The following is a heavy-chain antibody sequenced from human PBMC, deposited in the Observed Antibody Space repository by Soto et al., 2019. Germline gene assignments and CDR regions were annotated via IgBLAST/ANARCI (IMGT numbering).Heavy chain of an antibody. V-gene: IGHV4-59*01. CDR1: GGSISSYY. J-gene: IGHJ6*03. CDR3: ARATRYDYTDYYMDV. CDR2: IFYSGST. D-gene: IGHD3-16*01. Sequence: SETLSLTCTVSGGSISSYYWSWIRQPPGKGLELFGYIFYSGSTNYNPSLKSRVTISVDTSKNQFSLKLSSVTAADTAVYYCARATRYDYTDYYMDVWGKGTTVTVSS.